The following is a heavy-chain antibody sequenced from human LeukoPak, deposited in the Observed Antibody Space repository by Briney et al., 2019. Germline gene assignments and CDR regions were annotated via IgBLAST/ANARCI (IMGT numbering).Heavy chain of an antibody. D-gene: IGHD3-10*01. Sequence: SETLSLTCGVSGGSFSGYYWSWIRQSPGKGLERIGEINHIGTINYNPSLKSRLSLSVDTSKSQFSLRLSSVTAADTAVFYCARGREAYDYGSGTYYTSYYYYMDVWDKGTTVAVSS. CDR2: INHIGTI. J-gene: IGHJ6*03. V-gene: IGHV4-34*01. CDR1: GGSFSGYY. CDR3: ARGREAYDYGSGTYYTSYYYYMDV.